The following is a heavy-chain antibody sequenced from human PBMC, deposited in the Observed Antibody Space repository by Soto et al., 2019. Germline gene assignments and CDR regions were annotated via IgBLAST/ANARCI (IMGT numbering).Heavy chain of an antibody. D-gene: IGHD4-17*01. CDR3: ASTPHDYGDYYFDY. CDR1: GGSISSGGYY. CDR2: IYYSGST. Sequence: QVQLQESGPGLVKPSQTLSLTCTVSGGSISSGGYYWSWIRQHPGKGLEWIGYIYYSGSTYYNPSLKSRVTISVDTSKNQFARKVSSVTAADTAVYYCASTPHDYGDYYFDYWGQGTLVTVSS. J-gene: IGHJ4*02. V-gene: IGHV4-31*03.